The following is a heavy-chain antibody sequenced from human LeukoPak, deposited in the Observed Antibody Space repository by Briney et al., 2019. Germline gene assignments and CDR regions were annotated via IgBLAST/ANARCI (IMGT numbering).Heavy chain of an antibody. D-gene: IGHD6-6*01. V-gene: IGHV4-59*01. CDR3: ARASGEYSSRWFDP. CDR2: IYYSGST. J-gene: IGHJ5*02. Sequence: MSSETLSLTCTVSGGSIGSYYWSWIRQPPGKGLEWIGYIYYSGSTNYNPSLKSRVTISVDTSKNQFSLKLGSVTAADTAVYYCARASGEYSSRWFDPWGQGTLVTVSS. CDR1: GGSIGSYY.